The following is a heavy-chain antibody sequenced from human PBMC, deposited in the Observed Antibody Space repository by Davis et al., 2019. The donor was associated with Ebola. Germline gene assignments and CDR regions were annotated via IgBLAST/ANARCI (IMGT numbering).Heavy chain of an antibody. CDR1: GYTFTSYD. D-gene: IGHD1-26*01. CDR3: ASYAGTGAALYGMDV. Sequence: ASVKVSCKASGYTFTSYDINWVRQATGQGLEWMGWMNPNSGNTGYAQKFQGRVTMTRNTSISTAYMELSSLRSEDTAVYYCASYAGTGAALYGMDVWGQGTLVTVSS. V-gene: IGHV1-8*01. CDR2: MNPNSGNT. J-gene: IGHJ6*02.